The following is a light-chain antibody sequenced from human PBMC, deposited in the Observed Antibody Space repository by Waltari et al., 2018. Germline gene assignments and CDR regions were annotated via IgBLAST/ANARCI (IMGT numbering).Light chain of an antibody. CDR2: DVS. CDR1: SRDVGDYDW. Sequence: QSALTQPASVSGSPGQSITISCTGTSRDVGDYDWVSWYQQHPGKAPKVVLFDVSYRAAGVSNRFSGSKAGNTASLTISGLQAEDEAEYYCTSYTSRHSLVFGTGTKVTVL. V-gene: IGLV2-14*03. J-gene: IGLJ1*01. CDR3: TSYTSRHSLV.